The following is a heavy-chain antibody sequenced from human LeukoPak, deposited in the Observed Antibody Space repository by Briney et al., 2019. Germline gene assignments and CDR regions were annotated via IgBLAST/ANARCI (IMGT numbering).Heavy chain of an antibody. CDR1: GLTFSGYW. CDR3: ARQQHSGSYGYFDY. Sequence: GGSLRLSCAVSGLTFSGYWMTWVRQAPGKGLEWVANIMQDESEKYCVDSVKGRFTISRDNAKDSLYLQVNNLRVEDTAVYYCARQQHSGSYGYFDYWGQGTLVSVSS. V-gene: IGHV3-7*01. D-gene: IGHD1-26*01. J-gene: IGHJ4*02. CDR2: IMQDESEK.